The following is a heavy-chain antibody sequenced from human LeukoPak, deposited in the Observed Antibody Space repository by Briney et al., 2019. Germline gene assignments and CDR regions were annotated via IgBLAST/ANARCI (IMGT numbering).Heavy chain of an antibody. CDR3: ARDPTGEYYFDY. J-gene: IGHJ4*02. V-gene: IGHV4-61*01. D-gene: IGHD3-16*01. Sequence: SETLSLTCTVSGGSVSSGSYYWSWIRQPPGKGLEWIGYIYYSGSTNYNPSLTSRVTISVDTSKNQFSQKLSSVTAADTAVYYCARDPTGEYYFDYWGQGTLVTVSS. CDR2: IYYSGST. CDR1: GGSVSSGSYY.